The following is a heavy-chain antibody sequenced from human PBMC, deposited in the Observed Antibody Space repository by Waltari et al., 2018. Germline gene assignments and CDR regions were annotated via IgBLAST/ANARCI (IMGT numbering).Heavy chain of an antibody. D-gene: IGHD2-15*01. CDR1: GYTFTGYY. CDR2: INPNTGGP. V-gene: IGHV1-2*06. CDR3: GGKGPLQEVVGRDLVDP. J-gene: IGHJ5*02. Sequence: QVQLVQSGAEVKKPGASVKVSCKASGYTFTGYYMHWVRQAPGQGLEWMGRINPNTGGPNESKEFQGRGTMARETSINPGYIGLGRPGTERTGLELLGGKGPLQEVVGRDLVDPLGQGTLVTVSS.